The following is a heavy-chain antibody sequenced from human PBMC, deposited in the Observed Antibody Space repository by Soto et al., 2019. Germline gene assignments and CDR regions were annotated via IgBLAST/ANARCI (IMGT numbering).Heavy chain of an antibody. CDR3: ARAVPTVTTLLFDY. CDR1: GGSISSGGYS. CDR2: TYHSGST. Sequence: SETLSLTCAVSGGSISSGGYSWIWIRQPPGKGLEWIGYTYHSGSTYYNPSLKSRVTISVDRSKNQFSLKLSSVTAADTAVYYCARAVPTVTTLLFDYWGQGSLLTISS. V-gene: IGHV4-30-2*01. J-gene: IGHJ4*02. D-gene: IGHD4-17*01.